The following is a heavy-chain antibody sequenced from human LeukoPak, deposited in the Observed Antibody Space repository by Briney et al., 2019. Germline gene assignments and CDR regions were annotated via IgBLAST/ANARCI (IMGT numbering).Heavy chain of an antibody. CDR2: IYPGDSDT. CDR3: ARGQDGSGWYHYFDL. J-gene: IGHJ2*01. Sequence: GESLKISCKGSGYSFTSYWIGWVRQMPGKGLEWMGIIYPGDSDTRYSPSFQGQVTISADKSISTAYLQWSSLKASDTAMYYCARGQDGSGWYHYFDLWGRGTLVTVSS. CDR1: GYSFTSYW. D-gene: IGHD6-19*01. V-gene: IGHV5-51*01.